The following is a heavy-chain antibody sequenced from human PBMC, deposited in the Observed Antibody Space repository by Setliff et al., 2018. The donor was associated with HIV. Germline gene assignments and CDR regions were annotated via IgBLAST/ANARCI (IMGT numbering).Heavy chain of an antibody. CDR2: IIPLPRTT. V-gene: IGHV1-69*13. CDR1: GGTFRSYG. CDR3: ASHGPYSSGFYDS. J-gene: IGHJ4*02. D-gene: IGHD6-19*01. Sequence: SVKVSCKATGGTFRSYGFTWVRQAPGQGLEWMGGIIPLPRTTIYAQKLQGRVTITADESTSTVYMDLRSLRSEDAAVYYCASHGPYSSGFYDSWCQGTLVTVSS.